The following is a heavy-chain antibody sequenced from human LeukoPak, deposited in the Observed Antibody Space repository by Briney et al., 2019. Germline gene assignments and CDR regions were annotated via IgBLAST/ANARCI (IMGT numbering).Heavy chain of an antibody. V-gene: IGHV3-23*01. J-gene: IGHJ6*02. Sequence: GGSLRLSCAASGFTFSTYAMSWVRQAPGKGLEWVSVISGSGGSTYYADSVKGRFIISRDNSRNTLYLPMNTLRAEDTAVYYCVHCGGDCYPCCGMDAWGQGTTVTVSS. CDR3: VHCGGDCYPCCGMDA. CDR1: GFTFSTYA. CDR2: ISGSGGST. D-gene: IGHD2-21*02.